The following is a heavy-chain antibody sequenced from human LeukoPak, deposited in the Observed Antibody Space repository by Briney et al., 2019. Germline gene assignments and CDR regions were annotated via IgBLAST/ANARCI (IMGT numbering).Heavy chain of an antibody. Sequence: ASVKVSCKASGYTFTSYDISWVRQAPGQGLEWMGGIIPIFGTANYAQKFQGRVTITTDESTSTAYMELSSLRSEDTAVYYCARDLGGSYHDAFDIWGQGTMVTVSS. CDR1: GYTFTSYD. V-gene: IGHV1-69*05. J-gene: IGHJ3*02. CDR3: ARDLGGSYHDAFDI. D-gene: IGHD1-26*01. CDR2: IIPIFGTA.